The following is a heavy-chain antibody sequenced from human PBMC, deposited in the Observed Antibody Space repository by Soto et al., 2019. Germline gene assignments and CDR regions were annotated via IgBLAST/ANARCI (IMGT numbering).Heavy chain of an antibody. V-gene: IGHV1-46*03. D-gene: IGHD2-2*01. CDR2: INPSGGST. CDR1: EYTFTNYF. J-gene: IGHJ4*02. Sequence: QVQLVQSRAEVKKPGASVKVSCKASEYTFTNYFIFWVRQAPGQGLEWMGIINPSGGSTTYAQKFQGRLTMTSDPSSNTVYMELSSLRSDDTAVYYCARSYSSTSPRFDYWGQGTLVTVSS. CDR3: ARSYSSTSPRFDY.